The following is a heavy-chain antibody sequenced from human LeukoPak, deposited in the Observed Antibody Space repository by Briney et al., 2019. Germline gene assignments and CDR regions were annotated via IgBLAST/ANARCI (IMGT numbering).Heavy chain of an antibody. V-gene: IGHV4-34*01. CDR3: ARRTYTSRRYYYYYMDV. J-gene: IGHJ6*03. CDR2: INHSGST. D-gene: IGHD6-13*01. Sequence: SETLSLTCAVYGGSFSGYYWSWIRQPPGKGLEWIGEINHSGSTNYNSSLKSRVTISVDTSKDQFSLKLSSVTAADTAVYYCARRTYTSRRYYYYYMDVWGKGTTVTVSS. CDR1: GGSFSGYY.